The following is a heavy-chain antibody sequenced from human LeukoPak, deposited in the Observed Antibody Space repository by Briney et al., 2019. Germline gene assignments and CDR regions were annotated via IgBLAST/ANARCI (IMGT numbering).Heavy chain of an antibody. Sequence: SQTLSLTCAISGDSVSSKGVAWNWIRQSPSRGLEWLGRTYYSSKWYDEYADSVKSRTTINPDTSKNQFSLQLNSVTPEDTAVYYCARGKHSAFDVWGQGTVVTVSS. CDR2: TYYSSKWYD. V-gene: IGHV6-1*01. D-gene: IGHD3-10*01. J-gene: IGHJ3*01. CDR1: GDSVSSKGVA. CDR3: ARGKHSAFDV.